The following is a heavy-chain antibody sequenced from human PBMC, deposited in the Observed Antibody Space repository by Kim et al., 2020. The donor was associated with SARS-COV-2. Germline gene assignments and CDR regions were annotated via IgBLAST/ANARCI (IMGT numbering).Heavy chain of an antibody. CDR3: AKYDRGVPWAGMDV. CDR2: ISGSGGST. CDR1: GFTFSSYA. J-gene: IGHJ6*02. Sequence: GGPLRLSCAASGFTFSSYAMSWVRQAPGKGLEWVSAISGSGGSTYYADSVKGRFTISRDNSKNTLYLQMNSLRAEDTAVYYCAKYDRGVPWAGMDVWGQGTTVTVSS. D-gene: IGHD3-10*02. V-gene: IGHV3-23*01.